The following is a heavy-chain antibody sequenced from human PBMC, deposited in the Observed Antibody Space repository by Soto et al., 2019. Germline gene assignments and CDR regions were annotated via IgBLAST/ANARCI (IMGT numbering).Heavy chain of an antibody. CDR3: AREGTDYVWGSYRYSKNPFDY. CDR1: GGSISSSNW. Sequence: QVQLQESGPGLVKPSGTLSLTCAVSGGSISSSNWWSWVRQPPGKGLEWIGVIYHSGSTNYNPSLKSRVTISVDKSKNQFSLKLSSVTAADTAVYYCAREGTDYVWGSYRYSKNPFDYWGQGTLVTVSS. D-gene: IGHD3-16*02. V-gene: IGHV4-4*02. CDR2: IYHSGST. J-gene: IGHJ4*02.